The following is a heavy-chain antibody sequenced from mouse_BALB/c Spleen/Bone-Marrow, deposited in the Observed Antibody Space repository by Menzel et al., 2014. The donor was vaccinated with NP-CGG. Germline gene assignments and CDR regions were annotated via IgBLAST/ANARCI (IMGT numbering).Heavy chain of an antibody. CDR2: INVNGDTT. Sequence: EVQRVESGGGLVQPGGSLKLSCAASGFTFSNYGMSWVGQTPDKRLEMIATINVNGDTTYHPDSVKGRFTISRDNVKNTLYLQMSSLKSEDTAMYYCARGYDYSSWFAYWGQGTLVTVSA. CDR3: ARGYDYSSWFAY. CDR1: GFTFSNYG. J-gene: IGHJ3*01. D-gene: IGHD2-4*01. V-gene: IGHV5-6-3*01.